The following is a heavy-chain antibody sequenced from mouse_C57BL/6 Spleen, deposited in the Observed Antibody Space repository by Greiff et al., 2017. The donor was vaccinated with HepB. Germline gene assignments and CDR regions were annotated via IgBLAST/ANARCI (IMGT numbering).Heavy chain of an antibody. J-gene: IGHJ3*01. CDR1: GFTFNDYQ. CDR3: VKAVSSGSSYTWFAY. V-gene: IGHV7-4*01. D-gene: IGHD1-1*01. Sequence: EVKLVESGGGLVQPGASLRLSCAASGFTFNDYQMSWVRQAPGKAPEWLALIRNKANGYTTEYTASVKGRFTISRDNSQNILYLQMNTLRAEDSATYYCVKAVSSGSSYTWFAYWGHGTLVTVSA. CDR2: IRNKANGYTT.